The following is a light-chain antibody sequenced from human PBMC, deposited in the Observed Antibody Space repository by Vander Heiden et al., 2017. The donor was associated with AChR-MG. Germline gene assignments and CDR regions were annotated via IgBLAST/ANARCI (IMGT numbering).Light chain of an antibody. CDR1: PSFFSRTNNNTY. J-gene: IGKJ1*01. Sequence: DSATTLSPDSLPVSLGETATIYCQSTPSFFSRTNNNTYLAWYQQKPGQPPKLLIYWASTRDFGVPDRFSGSGSGTDFTLTISSLQAEDVAVYYCQQCYSTPPGTFGQGTKVEIK. CDR3: QQCYSTPPGT. V-gene: IGKV4-1*01. CDR2: WAS.